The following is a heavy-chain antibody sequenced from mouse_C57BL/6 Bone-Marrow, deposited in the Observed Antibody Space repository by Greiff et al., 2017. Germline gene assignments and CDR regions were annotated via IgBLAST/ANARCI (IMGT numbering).Heavy chain of an antibody. CDR2: ISYDGSN. CDR1: GYSITSGYY. Sequence: VQLKESGPGLVKPSQSLSLTCSVTGYSITSGYYWNWIRQFPGNKLEWMGYISYDGSNNYNPSLKNRISITRDTSKNQCFLKLNSVTTEDTATYYCARDYYYAMDYWGQGTSVTVSS. V-gene: IGHV3-6*01. CDR3: ARDYYYAMDY. J-gene: IGHJ4*01.